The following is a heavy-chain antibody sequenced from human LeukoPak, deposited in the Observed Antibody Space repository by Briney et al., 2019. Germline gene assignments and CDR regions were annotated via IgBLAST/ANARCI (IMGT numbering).Heavy chain of an antibody. J-gene: IGHJ4*02. D-gene: IGHD6-13*01. Sequence: LGGSLRLSCAASGFIFSSDGMHWVRQAPGKGLEWVTYIVYDGSNKYYADSVKGRFTISRDNSKNTLYLQMNSLRAEDTAVYYCAKGQKPVIAALAFDYWGQGTLVTVSS. CDR1: GFIFSSDG. V-gene: IGHV3-30*02. CDR2: IVYDGSNK. CDR3: AKGQKPVIAALAFDY.